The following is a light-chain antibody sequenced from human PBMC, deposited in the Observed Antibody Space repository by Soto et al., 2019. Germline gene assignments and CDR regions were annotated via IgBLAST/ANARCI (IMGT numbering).Light chain of an antibody. CDR3: HQYNSYS. Sequence: DILMTQSPSTLPASVGDRVTITCRASQSISTWLAWYQQKPGTAPKLLIYHASTLESGVPSRFSGSGSGTEFTLTISSLQPDDFATYYCHQYNSYSFGQGTKVDIK. J-gene: IGKJ1*01. V-gene: IGKV1-5*01. CDR2: HAS. CDR1: QSISTW.